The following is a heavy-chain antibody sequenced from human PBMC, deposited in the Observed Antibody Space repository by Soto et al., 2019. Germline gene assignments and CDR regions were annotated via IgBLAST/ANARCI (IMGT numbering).Heavy chain of an antibody. V-gene: IGHV3-33*01. CDR3: ARFLGYSYGSDAVDI. D-gene: IGHD5-18*01. CDR2: IWGDGSDK. J-gene: IGHJ3*02. Sequence: GGSLRLSCAASGFTFRLYAIPWVRQAPGKGLEWVAAIWGDGSDKKYADSVKGRFTVSRDNSKITLYLQMNSLRDEDTAVYYCARFLGYSYGSDAVDICGQGTRVTVSS. CDR1: GFTFRLYA.